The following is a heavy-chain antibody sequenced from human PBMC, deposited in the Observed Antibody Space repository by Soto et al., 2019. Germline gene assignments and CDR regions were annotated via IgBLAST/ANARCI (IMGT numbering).Heavy chain of an antibody. V-gene: IGHV1-18*01. CDR1: GYTFTSYG. D-gene: IGHD2-15*01. Sequence: ASVKVSCKASGYTFTSYGISWVRQAPGQGLEWMGMINPNSDSTSYAEKFQGRITMTRDTSTATDYMELRSLRSEDTAIYYCARDQSYSGRYWWLDPWGQG. CDR3: ARDQSYSGRYWWLDP. J-gene: IGHJ5*02. CDR2: INPNSDST.